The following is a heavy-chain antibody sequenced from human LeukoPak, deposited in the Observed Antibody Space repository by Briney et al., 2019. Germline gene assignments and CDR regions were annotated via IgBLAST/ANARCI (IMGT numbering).Heavy chain of an antibody. CDR3: ARVDRYSSWANYFDY. CDR2: ISGSGGST. Sequence: GGSLRLSCAASGFTFSSYAMSWVRQAPGRGLEWVSAISGSGGSTYYADSVKGRFTISRDNSKNTLYLQMNSLRAEDTAVYYCARVDRYSSWANYFDYWGQGTLVTVSS. CDR1: GFTFSSYA. J-gene: IGHJ4*02. D-gene: IGHD6-19*01. V-gene: IGHV3-23*01.